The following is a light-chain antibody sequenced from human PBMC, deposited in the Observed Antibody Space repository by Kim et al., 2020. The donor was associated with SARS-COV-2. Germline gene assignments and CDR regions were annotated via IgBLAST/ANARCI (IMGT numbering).Light chain of an antibody. CDR2: EDN. J-gene: IGLJ3*02. CDR1: SGSIASNY. CDR3: QSYDSSNHWV. V-gene: IGLV6-57*03. Sequence: KTVTVACTRSSGSIASNYVQCYQQRPGSAPTTVIYEDNQRPSGVPDRFSGSIDSCSNSASLTISGLKTEEEADYYCQSYDSSNHWVFGGGTQLTVL.